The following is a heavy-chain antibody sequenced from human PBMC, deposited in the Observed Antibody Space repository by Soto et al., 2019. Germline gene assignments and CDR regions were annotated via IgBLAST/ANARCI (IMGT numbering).Heavy chain of an antibody. Sequence: ASVKVSCKASGYTFTSYYMHCVRQAPGQGLEWMGIINPSGGSTSYAQKFQGRVTMTRDTSTSTVYMELSSLRSEDTAVYYCARWGPLTTRKRNRDEPKLEYWGQRTLVTVSS. D-gene: IGHD3-22*01. CDR3: ARWGPLTTRKRNRDEPKLEY. CDR1: GYTFTSYY. J-gene: IGHJ4*02. V-gene: IGHV1-46*01. CDR2: INPSGGST.